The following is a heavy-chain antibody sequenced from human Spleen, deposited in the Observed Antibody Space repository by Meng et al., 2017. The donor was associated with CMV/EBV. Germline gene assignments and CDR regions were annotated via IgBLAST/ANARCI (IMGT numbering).Heavy chain of an antibody. CDR1: GYTITGYY. D-gene: IGHD6-13*01. V-gene: IGHV1-2*06. CDR3: ALAAAGTIWFDP. Sequence: CTASGYTITGYYMHSVRQAPGQGLEWRGRINPIGGSTNYAQKFQGRVTMTRDTSISTAYMELSRLRSDDTAVYYCALAAAGTIWFDPWGQGTLVTVSS. CDR2: INPIGGST. J-gene: IGHJ5*02.